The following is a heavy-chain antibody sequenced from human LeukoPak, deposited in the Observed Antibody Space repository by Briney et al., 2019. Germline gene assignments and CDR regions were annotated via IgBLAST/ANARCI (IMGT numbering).Heavy chain of an antibody. CDR2: ISYDGSNK. V-gene: IGHV3-30*18. Sequence: GGSLRPSCAASGFTFSSYGMHWVRQAPGKGLEWVAVISYDGSNKYYADSVKGRFTISRDNSKNTLYLQMNSLRAEDTAVYYCAKARRYDILTGYPHYGMDVWGQGTTVTVSS. J-gene: IGHJ6*02. D-gene: IGHD3-9*01. CDR3: AKARRYDILTGYPHYGMDV. CDR1: GFTFSSYG.